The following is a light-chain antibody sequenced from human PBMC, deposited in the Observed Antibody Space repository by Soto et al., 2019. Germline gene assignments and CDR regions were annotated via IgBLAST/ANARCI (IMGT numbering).Light chain of an antibody. CDR3: QTWGTAIVV. Sequence: QPELTQSPSASASLGASVKLTCTLSSGHSTYAIAWHQQRPEKGPRYLMKVNSAGSHTKGDGIPDRFSGSSSGAERYLTISSLQSEDEADYYCQTWGTAIVVFGGGTKLTVL. V-gene: IGLV4-69*01. CDR1: SGHSTYA. J-gene: IGLJ2*01. CDR2: VNSAGSH.